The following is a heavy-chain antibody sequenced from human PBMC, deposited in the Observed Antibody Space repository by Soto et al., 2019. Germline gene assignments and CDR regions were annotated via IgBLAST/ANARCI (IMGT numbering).Heavy chain of an antibody. Sequence: QVPLQESGPGLVKPSETLSLTCTVSGGSINRNCWTWIRQPPGKGLEWIGYICSSGTTKYNPSLKSRVTISIDTSKNQFSLSLTSVAVADTAVYYRARVGTSAYFYATDVWGQGTTVTVSS. CDR2: ICSSGTT. V-gene: IGHV4-59*01. CDR3: ARVGTSAYFYATDV. D-gene: IGHD1-1*01. CDR1: GGSINRNC. J-gene: IGHJ6*02.